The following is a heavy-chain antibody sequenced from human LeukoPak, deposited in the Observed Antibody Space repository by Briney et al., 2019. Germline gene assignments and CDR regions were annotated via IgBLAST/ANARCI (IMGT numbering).Heavy chain of an antibody. CDR2: ISSGGSTK. Sequence: PGGSLRLSCAASGFTFSSYSMNWVRQAPGKGLEWVSYISSGGSTKYYADSVKGRFTFSRDNAKNSLYLQMNSLRAGDTAVYYCARQRGSGSPNYYYYGMDVWGQGTTVTVSS. V-gene: IGHV3-48*04. CDR1: GFTFSSYS. D-gene: IGHD3-10*01. CDR3: ARQRGSGSPNYYYYGMDV. J-gene: IGHJ6*02.